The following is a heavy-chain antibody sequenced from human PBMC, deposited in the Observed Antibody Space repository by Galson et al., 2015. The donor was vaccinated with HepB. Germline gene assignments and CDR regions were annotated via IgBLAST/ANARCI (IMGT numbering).Heavy chain of an antibody. CDR1: GDSVSSNSFA. CDR2: TYYRSTWFH. D-gene: IGHD3-10*01. Sequence: AISGDSVSSNSFAWNWIRQSPSRGLEWLGRTYYRSTWFHEYAESMKSRITINPDTVQNRFSLQLNSVTPEDTAVYYCARVMGSFGHYFGMDVWGQGTTVTVSS. V-gene: IGHV6-1*01. CDR3: ARVMGSFGHYFGMDV. J-gene: IGHJ6*02.